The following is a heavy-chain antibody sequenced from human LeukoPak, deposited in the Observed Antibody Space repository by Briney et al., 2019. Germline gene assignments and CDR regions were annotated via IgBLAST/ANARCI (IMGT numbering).Heavy chain of an antibody. Sequence: PSQTPSLTCPVSGGSLSSYYWSWIRQPAGKGMEWIGRIYTSGSNTYHPSLKSRATMPVDTPKNQSSLKLTSVTAADTAVYSCARGVPAATELFCDYGMDVCGEGATVTVSS. J-gene: IGHJ6*02. CDR1: GGSLSSYY. CDR2: IYTSGSN. D-gene: IGHD2-2*01. V-gene: IGHV4-4*07. CDR3: ARGVPAATELFCDYGMDV.